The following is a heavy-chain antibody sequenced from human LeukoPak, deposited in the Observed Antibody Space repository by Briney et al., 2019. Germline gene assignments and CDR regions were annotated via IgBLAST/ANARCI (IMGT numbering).Heavy chain of an antibody. D-gene: IGHD3-9*01. V-gene: IGHV4-59*08. CDR2: IYYSGST. CDR1: GGSISSYC. J-gene: IGHJ5*02. CDR3: ARQKRYDILTGYYGRWFDP. Sequence: PSETLSLTCTVSGGSISSYCWSWIRQPPGKGLEWIGYIYYSGSTNYNPSLKSRVTISVDTPKNQFSLKLSSVTAADTAVYYCARQKRYDILTGYYGRWFDPWGQGTLVTVSS.